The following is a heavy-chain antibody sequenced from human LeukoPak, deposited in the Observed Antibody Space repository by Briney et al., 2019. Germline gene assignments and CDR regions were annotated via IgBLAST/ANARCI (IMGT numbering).Heavy chain of an antibody. CDR3: ARVFHDSSGYPFDY. V-gene: IGHV4-59*01. Sequence: SETLSVTCTVSGGSMSSYYWSWIRQPPGKGLEWIGYTYYSGNTNCNPSLKSRVTISVDTSKNQFSLKVSSVTAADTAVYHCARVFHDSSGYPFDYWGQGTLVTVSS. CDR1: GGSMSSYY. J-gene: IGHJ4*02. D-gene: IGHD3-22*01. CDR2: TYYSGNT.